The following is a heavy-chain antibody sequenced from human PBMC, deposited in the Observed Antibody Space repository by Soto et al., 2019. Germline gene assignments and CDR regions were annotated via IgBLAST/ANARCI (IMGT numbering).Heavy chain of an antibody. V-gene: IGHV4-34*01. D-gene: IGHD1-26*01. J-gene: IGHJ6*02. CDR3: ASPTESGMDV. CDR2: INHSEST. CDR1: GGSFSGYY. Sequence: SETLSLTCAVYGGSFSGYYWSWIRQPPGKGLEWLGEINHSESTNYNPSLKGRVTISVDTSKNQFSLKLSSVTAADTAVYFCASPTESGMDVWGQGTKVTVYS.